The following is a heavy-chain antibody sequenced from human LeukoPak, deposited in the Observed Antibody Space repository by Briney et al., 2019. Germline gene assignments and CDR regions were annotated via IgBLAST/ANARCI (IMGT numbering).Heavy chain of an antibody. CDR1: GYTITGYY. V-gene: IGHV1-2*02. Sequence: ATVKVSCKASGYTITGYYIHWVRQAPGQGLEWMGWIDPSSGGSTYVQKFHGRVTMIRDTSINTAYMELSSLRSDDTAVYYCATITQDWANNYWGQGTLVTVS. CDR3: ATITQDWANNY. D-gene: IGHD3/OR15-3a*01. J-gene: IGHJ4*02. CDR2: IDPSSGGS.